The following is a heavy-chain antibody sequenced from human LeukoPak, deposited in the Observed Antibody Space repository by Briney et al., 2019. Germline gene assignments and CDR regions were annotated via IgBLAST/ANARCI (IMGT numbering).Heavy chain of an antibody. CDR1: GFTFTNAW. J-gene: IGHJ4*02. Sequence: PGGSLTLSCVDSGFTFTNAWMSWVRQAPGKGLEWIGRIKSKTDGETTNYAEPVRGRFTISRDDSKSAVYLQMNSLKIEDTAVYYCTTDLGTYYHGSQRLIPIDYWGQGTLVTVSS. CDR2: IKSKTDGETT. V-gene: IGHV3-15*01. CDR3: TTDLGTYYHGSQRLIPIDY. D-gene: IGHD3-10*01.